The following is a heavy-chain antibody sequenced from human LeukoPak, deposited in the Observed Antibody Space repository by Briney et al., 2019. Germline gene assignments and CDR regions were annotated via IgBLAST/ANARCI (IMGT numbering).Heavy chain of an antibody. V-gene: IGHV1-18*01. J-gene: IGHJ6*03. D-gene: IGHD2-2*01. CDR1: GYTFTSYG. CDR3: ARAVPAAPNFYYYMDV. Sequence: ASVKVSCKASGYTFTSYGISWVRQAPGQGLEWMGRISAYNGNTNYAQKLQGRVIMTTDTSTSTAYMELRSLRSDDTAVYYCARAVPAAPNFYYYMDVWGKGTTVTVSS. CDR2: ISAYNGNT.